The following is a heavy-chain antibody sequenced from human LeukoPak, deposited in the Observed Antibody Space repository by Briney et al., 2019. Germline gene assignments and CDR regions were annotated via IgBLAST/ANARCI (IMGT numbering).Heavy chain of an antibody. D-gene: IGHD6-19*01. V-gene: IGHV1-8*03. CDR3: AKGSGRSAVTGYFDY. J-gene: IGHJ4*02. CDR1: GYTFTSYD. Sequence: ASVKVSCKASGYTFTSYDINWVRQATGQGLEWMGWMNPNSGNTGYAQKFQGRVTITRNTSISTAYMELSSLRAEDTAVYYCAKGSGRSAVTGYFDYWGQGNLVTVSS. CDR2: MNPNSGNT.